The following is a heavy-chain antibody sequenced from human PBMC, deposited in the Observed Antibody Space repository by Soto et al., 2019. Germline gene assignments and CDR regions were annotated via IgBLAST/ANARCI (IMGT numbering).Heavy chain of an antibody. Sequence: GASVKVSCKASGFTFTSSAVQWVRQARGQRLEWIGWIVVGSGNTNYAQKFQERVTITRDMSTSTAYMELSSLRSEDTAVYYCAADLYSSSHTYYFDYWGQGTLVTVSS. CDR3: AADLYSSSHTYYFDY. CDR1: GFTFTSSA. CDR2: IVVGSGNT. V-gene: IGHV1-58*01. D-gene: IGHD6-13*01. J-gene: IGHJ4*02.